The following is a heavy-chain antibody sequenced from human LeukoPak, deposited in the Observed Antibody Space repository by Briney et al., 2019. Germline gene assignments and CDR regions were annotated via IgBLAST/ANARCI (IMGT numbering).Heavy chain of an antibody. CDR2: TYYRSKWYN. V-gene: IGHV6-1*01. D-gene: IGHD2-15*01. Sequence: SQTLSLTCAISGDSVSSNSAAWNWIRQSPSRGLEWLGRTYYRSKWYNDYAVSVKSRITISPDTSKNQFSLQLNSVTPEDTAVYYCARVGGYCSGGSCDWYSWFDPWGQGTLVTVSS. J-gene: IGHJ5*02. CDR1: GDSVSSNSAA. CDR3: ARVGGYCSGGSCDWYSWFDP.